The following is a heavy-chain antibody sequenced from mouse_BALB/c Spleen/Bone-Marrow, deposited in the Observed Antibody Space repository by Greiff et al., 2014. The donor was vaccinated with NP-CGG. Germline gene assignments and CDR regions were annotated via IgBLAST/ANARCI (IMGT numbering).Heavy chain of an antibody. V-gene: IGHV5-4*02. J-gene: IGHJ4*01. CDR1: GFTFSDFY. Sequence: EVQLVESGGGLVKPGGSLKLSCAASGFTFSDFYMYWVRQTPEKRLEWVATISYGGSYIYYPDSVKGRFTISRDGAKNNLYLQMSSLKSEDTAMYYCARDRGVQGCAMDYWGQGTSVTVSS. D-gene: IGHD3-3*01. CDR3: ARDRGVQGCAMDY. CDR2: ISYGGSYI.